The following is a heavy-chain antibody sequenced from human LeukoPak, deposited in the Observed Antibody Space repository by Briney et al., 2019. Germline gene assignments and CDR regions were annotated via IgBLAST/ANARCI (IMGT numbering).Heavy chain of an antibody. D-gene: IGHD6-13*01. CDR3: AKGHTSNWYLFDQ. V-gene: IGHV3-23*01. J-gene: IGHJ4*02. CDR2: ISTRGGAT. Sequence: GGSLRLSCAASGFTFSSYAMTWVRQAPGKGLEWVSGISTRGGATSYADSVQGRFTISRDNSKNTLYLQMNSLRAEDTAVYYCAKGHTSNWYLFDQSGQGTLVTVSS. CDR1: GFTFSSYA.